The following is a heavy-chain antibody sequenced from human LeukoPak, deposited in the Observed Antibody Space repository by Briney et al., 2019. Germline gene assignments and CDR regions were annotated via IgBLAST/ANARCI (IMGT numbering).Heavy chain of an antibody. Sequence: SETLSLTCAVYGGSFSGYYWSWIRQPPGKGLEWIGEINHSGSTNYNPSLKSRVTISVDTSKNQFSLKLSSVTAADTAVYYCARAHLLRGILTGLKLSLNWFDPWGQGTLVTVSS. V-gene: IGHV4-34*01. D-gene: IGHD3-9*01. CDR3: ARAHLLRGILTGLKLSLNWFDP. CDR2: INHSGST. CDR1: GGSFSGYY. J-gene: IGHJ5*02.